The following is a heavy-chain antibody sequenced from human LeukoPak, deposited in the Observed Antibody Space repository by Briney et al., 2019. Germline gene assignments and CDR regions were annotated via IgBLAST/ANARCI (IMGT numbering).Heavy chain of an antibody. CDR3: ARGKNGVGGYDILIDY. Sequence: GGSLRLSCAASGFTFSSYELNWVRQAPGKGLEWVSYISSDGASIYYADSVKGRFTTSRDNAQNSLFLQMDSLRDEDTSIYYCARGKNGVGGYDILIDYWGQGTLVTVSS. CDR1: GFTFSSYE. D-gene: IGHD3-9*01. CDR2: ISSDGASI. J-gene: IGHJ4*02. V-gene: IGHV3-48*03.